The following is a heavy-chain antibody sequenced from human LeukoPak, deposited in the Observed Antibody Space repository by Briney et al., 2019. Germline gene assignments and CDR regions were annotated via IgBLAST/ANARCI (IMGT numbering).Heavy chain of an antibody. Sequence: PGGSLRLSCAASGFTFSNYAMTWVRQAPGKGLEWVSAISGSGGSTYYADSVKGRFTISRDNSKNTLYLQVNSLRAEDTAVYYCAKDPLVRGATYDFWGQGTLVTVSS. CDR1: GFTFSNYA. CDR2: ISGSGGST. D-gene: IGHD3-10*01. CDR3: AKDPLVRGATYDF. V-gene: IGHV3-23*01. J-gene: IGHJ4*02.